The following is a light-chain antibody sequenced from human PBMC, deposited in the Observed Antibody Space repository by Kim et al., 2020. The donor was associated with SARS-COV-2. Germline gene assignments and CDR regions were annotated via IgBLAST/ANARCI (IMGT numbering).Light chain of an antibody. CDR3: AGWDDSLNGVV. CDR2: SNN. J-gene: IGLJ2*01. CDR1: SSNIGSNK. Sequence: GQRVTIPCSGSSSNIGSNKVNWYQQLPGTAPKLLMYSNNQRPSGVPDRFAGSKSGTSASLAISGLQSEDEADYYCAGWDDSLNGVVFGGGTQLTVL. V-gene: IGLV1-44*01.